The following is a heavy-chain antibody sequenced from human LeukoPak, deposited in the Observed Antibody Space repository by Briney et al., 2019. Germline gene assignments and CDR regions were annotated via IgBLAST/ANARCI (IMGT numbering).Heavy chain of an antibody. CDR3: ASLIGTVPGDY. D-gene: IGHD3-16*02. J-gene: IGHJ4*02. CDR2: IYYSGST. V-gene: IGHV4-39*01. Sequence: SETLSLTCTVSGGSISSSSYYWGWIRQPPGKGLEWIGSIYYSGSTNYNPSLKSRVTISVDTSKNQFSLKLSSVTAADTAVYYCASLIGTVPGDYWGQGTLVTVSS. CDR1: GGSISSSSYY.